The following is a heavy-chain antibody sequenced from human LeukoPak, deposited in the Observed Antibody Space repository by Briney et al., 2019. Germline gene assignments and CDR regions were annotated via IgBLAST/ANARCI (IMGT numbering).Heavy chain of an antibody. J-gene: IGHJ4*02. D-gene: IGHD6-6*01. CDR1: GFTFDNYA. Sequence: PGGSLRLSCAASGFTFDNYAMHWVRQAPGKGLEWVSLISWDGGSTYYADSVKGRFTISRDNSKNSLYLQMNSLRAEDTALYYCAKDMSSSSSSYFDYWGQGTLVTVSS. V-gene: IGHV3-43D*03. CDR2: ISWDGGST. CDR3: AKDMSSSSSSYFDY.